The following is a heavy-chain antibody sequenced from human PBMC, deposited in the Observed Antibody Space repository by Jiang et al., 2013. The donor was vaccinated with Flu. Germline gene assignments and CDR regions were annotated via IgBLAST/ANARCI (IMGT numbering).Heavy chain of an antibody. CDR1: GFSLSTSGMC. D-gene: IGHD3-10*02. CDR2: IDWDDDK. V-gene: IGHV2-70*01. Sequence: KPTQTLTLTCTFSGFSLSTSGMCVHWIRQSPGKVLEWLALIDWDDDKYYSTSLRTRLTISTDTSKNQVVLTMTSMDPVDTATYYCARTSVRGVIAFDSWGQGTLVTVSS. J-gene: IGHJ4*02. CDR3: ARTSVRGVIAFDS.